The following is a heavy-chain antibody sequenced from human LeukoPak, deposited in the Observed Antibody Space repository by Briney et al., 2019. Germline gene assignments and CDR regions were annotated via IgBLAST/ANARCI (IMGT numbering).Heavy chain of an antibody. CDR2: FDPEDGET. D-gene: IGHD6-19*01. CDR1: GYTLTELS. CDR3: ATAGVLGGWPPYYFDY. J-gene: IGHJ4*02. Sequence: ASVKVSCKVSGYTLTELSMHWVRQAPGKGLEWMGGFDPEDGETIYAQKFQGRVTMTEDTSTDTAYMELSSLRSEDTAVYYCATAGVLGGWPPYYFDYWGQGTLVTVSS. V-gene: IGHV1-24*01.